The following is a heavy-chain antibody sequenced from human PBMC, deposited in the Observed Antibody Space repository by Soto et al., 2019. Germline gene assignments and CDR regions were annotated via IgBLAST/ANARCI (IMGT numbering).Heavy chain of an antibody. Sequence: EVQLLDSGGGLVQPGGSLRLSCAASGFTFSNYGMSWVRQAPEKGLEWVSLISGSGGNTYYADSVKGRFTISRDNSKNTLYLQMNSLRAEDTAVYYCAQWRGTGYYDYWGQGTLVTVSS. CDR3: AQWRGTGYYDY. CDR1: GFTFSNYG. J-gene: IGHJ4*02. D-gene: IGHD3-9*01. V-gene: IGHV3-23*01. CDR2: ISGSGGNT.